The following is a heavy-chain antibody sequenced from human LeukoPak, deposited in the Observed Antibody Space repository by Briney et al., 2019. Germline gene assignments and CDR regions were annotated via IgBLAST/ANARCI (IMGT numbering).Heavy chain of an antibody. J-gene: IGHJ4*02. CDR3: ARDKGPNGGFDY. Sequence: SVKVSCKASGGTFSSYAISWVRQAPGQGLEWMGGIIPIFGTANYAQKFQGRVTITTDESTSTAYMELSSLRSEDTAVYYCARDKGPNGGFDYWGQGTLVTVSS. CDR1: GGTFSSYA. D-gene: IGHD2-8*01. CDR2: IIPIFGTA. V-gene: IGHV1-69*05.